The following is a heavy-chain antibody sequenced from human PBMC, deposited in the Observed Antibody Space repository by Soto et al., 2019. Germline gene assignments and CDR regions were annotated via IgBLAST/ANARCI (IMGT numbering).Heavy chain of an antibody. CDR2: IIPILGIA. CDR1: GGTFSSYT. D-gene: IGHD2-15*01. Sequence: GASVKVSCKASGGTFSSYTISWVRQAPGQGLEWMGRIIPILGIANYAQKFQGRVTITADKSTSTAYMELSSLRSEDTAVYYCARDLSRYCGGGSCYSQSYYYYYMDVWGKGTTVTVSS. J-gene: IGHJ6*03. CDR3: ARDLSRYCGGGSCYSQSYYYYYMDV. V-gene: IGHV1-69*04.